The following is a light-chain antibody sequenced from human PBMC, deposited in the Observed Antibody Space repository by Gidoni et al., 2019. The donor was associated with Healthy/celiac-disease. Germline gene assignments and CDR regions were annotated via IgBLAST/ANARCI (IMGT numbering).Light chain of an antibody. V-gene: IGLV2-8*01. CDR2: EVT. Sequence: QSALTQPPSASGSPGQSVTISCTGTSSDVGGYNYVSWYQHHPGKAPKLMIYEVTKRPSGVPDRFSGSKSGNTASLTVSGLQADDEADYYCSSYAGSINPYVFGSGTKVTVL. CDR3: SSYAGSINPYV. CDR1: SSDVGGYNY. J-gene: IGLJ1*01.